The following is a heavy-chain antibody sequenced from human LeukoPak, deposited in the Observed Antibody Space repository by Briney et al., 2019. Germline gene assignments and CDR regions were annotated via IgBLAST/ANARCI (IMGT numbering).Heavy chain of an antibody. CDR1: GYSFSSYW. CDR2: IYPGDSDT. V-gene: IGHV5-51*01. CDR3: ARQRSGSYFPDLYDY. J-gene: IGHJ4*02. D-gene: IGHD1-26*01. Sequence: GESLKISCKGSGYSFSSYWIVCVRQMPGKGLEWMGIIYPGDSDTRYSPSFQGQVTISADKSISTAYLQWSSLKASDTAMYYCARQRSGSYFPDLYDYWGQGTLVTVSS.